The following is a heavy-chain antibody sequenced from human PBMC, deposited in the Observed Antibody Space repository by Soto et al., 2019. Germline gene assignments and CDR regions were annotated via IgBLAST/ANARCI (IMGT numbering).Heavy chain of an antibody. V-gene: IGHV1-69*12. D-gene: IGHD5-12*01. CDR2: IIPIFGTA. CDR3: ASLGKRWLQDYWYFDL. J-gene: IGHJ2*01. CDR1: GGTFSSYA. Sequence: QVQLVQSGAEVKKPGSSVKVSCKASGGTFSSYAISWVRQAPGQGLEWMGGIIPIFGTANYAQKFQGRVTITADESTSTAYMELSSLRSEDTAVYYCASLGKRWLQDYWYFDLWGRGTLVTVSS.